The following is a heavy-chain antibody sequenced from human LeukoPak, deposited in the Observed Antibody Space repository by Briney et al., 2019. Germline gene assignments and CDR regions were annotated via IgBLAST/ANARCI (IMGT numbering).Heavy chain of an antibody. CDR2: INPSGGST. V-gene: IGHV1-46*01. D-gene: IGHD3-22*01. CDR3: ARVGYYDSSGLPGAFDI. J-gene: IGHJ3*02. CDR1: GYTFTSYY. Sequence: ASVKVSCKASGYTFTSYYMHWVRQAPGQGLEWMGIINPSGGSTSYAQKFQGRVTMTRDTSTSTVYMELSSQRSEDTAVYYCARVGYYDSSGLPGAFDIWGQGTMVTVSS.